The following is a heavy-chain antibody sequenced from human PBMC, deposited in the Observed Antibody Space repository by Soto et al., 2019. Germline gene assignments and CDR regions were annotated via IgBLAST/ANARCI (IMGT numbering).Heavy chain of an antibody. D-gene: IGHD2-2*01. CDR2: ISGGRSGT. V-gene: IGHV3-23*01. CDR1: GFTFSTFA. CDR3: AKGSLVYCIGAICYFFDF. J-gene: IGHJ4*02. Sequence: EVQLLESGGGLVQPGGSLRLSCPASGFTFSTFAMSWVRQAPGKGLEWVSAISGGRSGTYYADSVRGRFTLSRDDSTNTMYLQMNSLRADDTAIYSCAKGSLVYCIGAICYFFDFSGQGTLVTVSS.